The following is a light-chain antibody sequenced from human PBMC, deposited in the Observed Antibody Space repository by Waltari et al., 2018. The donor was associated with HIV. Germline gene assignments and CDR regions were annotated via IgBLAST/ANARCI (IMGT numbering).Light chain of an antibody. CDR3: QSYDSSLSAVV. V-gene: IGLV1-40*01. CDR2: GNS. CDR1: SSYIGARYD. J-gene: IGLJ2*01. Sequence: QSVLSQPPSVSAAPGQRATISCTGCSSYIGARYDVHWSKQLPGTAPKLLTCGNSNGPSGVPDRVPGAKSGTCASLAITGLQAEDEADYYCQSYDSSLSAVVFGGGTKLTGL.